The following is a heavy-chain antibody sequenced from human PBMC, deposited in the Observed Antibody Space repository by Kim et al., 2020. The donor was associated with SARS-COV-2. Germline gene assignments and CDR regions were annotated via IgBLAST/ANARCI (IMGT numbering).Heavy chain of an antibody. V-gene: IGHV3-64D*06. CDR2: ISSNGGST. D-gene: IGHD6-19*01. CDR3: VKYPHPYSSGWYADAFDI. J-gene: IGHJ3*02. Sequence: GGSLRLSCSASGFTFSSYAMHWVRQAPGKRLEYVSAISSNGGSTYYADSVKGRFTISRDNSKNTLYLQMSSLRAEDTAVYYCVKYPHPYSSGWYADAFDIWGQGTMVTVSS. CDR1: GFTFSSYA.